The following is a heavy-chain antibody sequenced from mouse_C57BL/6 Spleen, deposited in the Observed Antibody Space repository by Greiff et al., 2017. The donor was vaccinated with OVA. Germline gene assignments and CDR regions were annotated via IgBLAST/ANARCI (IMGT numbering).Heavy chain of an antibody. V-gene: IGHV1-55*01. CDR2: IYPGSGST. CDR3: AGCYDGGYAMDY. Sequence: VQLVESGPELVKPGASVKIPCKASGYTFTSYWITWVKQRPGQGLEWIGDIYPGSGSTNYNEKFKSKATLTVDTSSSTAYMQLSSLTSEDSAVYYCAGCYDGGYAMDYWGQGTSVTVSS. D-gene: IGHD2-12*01. J-gene: IGHJ4*01. CDR1: GYTFTSYW.